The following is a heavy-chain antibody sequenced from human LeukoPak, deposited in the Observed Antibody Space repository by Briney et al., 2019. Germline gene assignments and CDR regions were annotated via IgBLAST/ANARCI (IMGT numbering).Heavy chain of an antibody. D-gene: IGHD5-12*01. V-gene: IGHV3-48*04. CDR2: VGISSGNT. CDR1: GFTFSDYS. J-gene: IGHJ4*02. CDR3: ARDHRYAFDN. Sequence: PGGSLRLSCGASGFTFSDYSMNWVRQAPGKGLEWISYVGISSGNTKYAASVKGRFTISGDSAKNSVFLQMNNLRVDDTTVYYCARDHRYAFDNWGQGTLVTVSS.